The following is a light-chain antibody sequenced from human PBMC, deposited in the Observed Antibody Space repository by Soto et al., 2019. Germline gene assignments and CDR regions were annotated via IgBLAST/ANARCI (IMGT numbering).Light chain of an antibody. V-gene: IGLV1-44*01. J-gene: IGLJ3*02. CDR1: YSNIGSNT. CDR2: STD. Sequence: QSVLTQPPSASGTPGQRVTISCSGSYSNIGSNTVNWYQHLPGTAPKLLIYSTDQRPSGVPDRFSGSKSGTSASLAISGLQSDDEADYYCASWDDSLDGWVFGGGTKLTVL. CDR3: ASWDDSLDGWV.